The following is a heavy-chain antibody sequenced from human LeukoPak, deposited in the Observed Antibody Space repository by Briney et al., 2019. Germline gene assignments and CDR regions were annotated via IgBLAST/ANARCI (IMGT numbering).Heavy chain of an antibody. CDR3: MVRGVDFDY. CDR2: ISYDGSNK. V-gene: IGHV3-30*04. Sequence: GRSLRLSCAASGFTFSSYAMHWVRQAPGKGLEWVAVISYDGSNKYYADSVKGRFTISRDNSKNTLYPQMNSLRAEDTAVYYAMVRGVDFDYWGQGTLVTVSS. CDR1: GFTFSSYA. D-gene: IGHD3-10*01. J-gene: IGHJ4*02.